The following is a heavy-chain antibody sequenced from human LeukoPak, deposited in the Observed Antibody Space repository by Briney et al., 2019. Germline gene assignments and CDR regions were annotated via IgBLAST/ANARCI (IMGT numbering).Heavy chain of an antibody. CDR2: ISSNGGST. J-gene: IGHJ4*02. D-gene: IGHD4-11*01. CDR1: GFTFSSYA. Sequence: GGSLRLSCAASGFTFSSYAMHWFRQAPAKGLEYVSAISSNGGSTYYANSVKGRFTISRDNSKNTLYLQMGSLRAEDMAVYYCARDYSARDYWGQGTLVTVSS. V-gene: IGHV3-64*01. CDR3: ARDYSARDY.